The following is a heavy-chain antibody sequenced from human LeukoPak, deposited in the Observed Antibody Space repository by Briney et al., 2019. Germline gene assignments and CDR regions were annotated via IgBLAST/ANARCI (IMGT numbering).Heavy chain of an antibody. D-gene: IGHD2-2*01. J-gene: IGHJ3*02. Sequence: SVKVSCKAFGGTFSSYAISWVRQAPGQGLDWMGGIDPLFRTPSYAQKFQARVTITADESTSTAYMELSSLRSEDTAVYYCARSLGYCSSTSCYSNAFDIWGQGTMVTVSS. CDR3: ARSLGYCSSTSCYSNAFDI. V-gene: IGHV1-69*13. CDR1: GGTFSSYA. CDR2: IDPLFRTP.